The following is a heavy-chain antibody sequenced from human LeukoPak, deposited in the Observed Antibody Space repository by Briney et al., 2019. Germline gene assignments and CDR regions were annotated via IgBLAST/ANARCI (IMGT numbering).Heavy chain of an antibody. CDR2: SYYNGNT. J-gene: IGHJ4*02. CDR1: GGSITNYY. V-gene: IGHV4-59*01. D-gene: IGHD3-10*01. CDR3: AKTARYYYGSETYYFFEY. Sequence: PSETLSLTCTVSGGSITNYYWSWIRQPPGKGLEWIGFSYYNGNTNYNPSLKSRVTISVDMSKNQFSLSLRSVTAADTAVYYCAKTARYYYGSETYYFFEYWGQGTLVTVSS.